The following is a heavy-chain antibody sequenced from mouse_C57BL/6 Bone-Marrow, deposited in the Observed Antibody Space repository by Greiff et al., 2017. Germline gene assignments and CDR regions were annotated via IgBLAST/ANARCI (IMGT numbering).Heavy chain of an antibody. CDR1: GYSITSGYD. V-gene: IGHV3-1*01. Sequence: DVKLQESGPGMVKPSQSLSLTCTVTGYSITSGYDWHWIRHFPGNKLEWMGYISSSGSTNYNPSLKSRISITHDTSKNHFFLKLNSVTTEDTATYYCARGHGSSYTWFAYWGQGTLVTVSA. CDR3: ARGHGSSYTWFAY. J-gene: IGHJ3*01. CDR2: ISSSGST. D-gene: IGHD1-1*01.